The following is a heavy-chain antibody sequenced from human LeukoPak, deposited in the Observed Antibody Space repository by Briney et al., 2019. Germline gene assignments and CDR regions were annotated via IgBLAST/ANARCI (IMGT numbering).Heavy chain of an antibody. Sequence: ASVKVSCKTSGYTFTSYDINWVRQATGQGLEWMGWMNPNSGNTGYAQKFQGRVTMTRNTSISTAYMELSSLRSEDTAVYYCARGRRGSRDNWFDPWGQGTLVTVSS. CDR1: GYTFTSYD. CDR2: MNPNSGNT. D-gene: IGHD6-13*01. V-gene: IGHV1-8*01. CDR3: ARGRRGSRDNWFDP. J-gene: IGHJ5*02.